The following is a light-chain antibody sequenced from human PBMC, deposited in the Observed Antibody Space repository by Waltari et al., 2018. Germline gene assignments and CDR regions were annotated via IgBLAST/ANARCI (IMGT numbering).Light chain of an antibody. CDR1: QGVSSSY. CDR2: GAY. Sequence: EIVLTQSPGTLSLSPGERATLSCRASQGVSSSYLAWYQQKPGQAPRLLIYGAYSRATGIPDRFSGSGSGTDFTLTISRLEAEDFAVYYWEQDGSSQDTFGQGTQLEVK. J-gene: IGKJ2*01. V-gene: IGKV3-20*01. CDR3: EQDGSSQDT.